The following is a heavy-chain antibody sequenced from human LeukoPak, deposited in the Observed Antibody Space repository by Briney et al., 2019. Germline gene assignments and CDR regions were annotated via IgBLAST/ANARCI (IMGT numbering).Heavy chain of an antibody. Sequence: PSETLSPTCTVSGGSISSSYGTWIRQPPGKGLDWIGYIYYSGSTNYNPSLKSRVTISVDTSKNQFSLRLSSVTAADTAVYYCARDPSGYFNYWGQGTLATVSS. CDR1: GGSISSSY. CDR3: ARDPSGYFNY. J-gene: IGHJ4*02. D-gene: IGHD3-22*01. V-gene: IGHV4-59*01. CDR2: IYYSGST.